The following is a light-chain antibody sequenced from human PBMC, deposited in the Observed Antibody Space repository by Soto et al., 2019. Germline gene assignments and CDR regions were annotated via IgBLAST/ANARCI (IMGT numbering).Light chain of an antibody. CDR2: GAS. CDR3: QQYSEWPWT. V-gene: IGKV3-15*01. J-gene: IGKJ1*01. CDR1: QSVSSN. Sequence: EIVLTQSPATLSLSPGERATLSCRASQSVSSNYLAWYQQKPGQAPRLLIYGASARATGISARFSGSGSETEFTLTISSLQSEDFALYYCQQYSEWPWTFGQGTQGGYQ.